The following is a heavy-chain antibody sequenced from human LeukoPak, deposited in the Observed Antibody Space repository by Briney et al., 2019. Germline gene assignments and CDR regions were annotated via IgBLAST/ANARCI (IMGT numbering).Heavy chain of an antibody. J-gene: IGHJ5*02. V-gene: IGHV1-69*04. Sequence: GASVKVSCKASGGTFSSYALSWVRQAPGQGLEWMGSIIPILGIANYAQKFQGRVTITADKSTSTAYMELSSLRSEDTAVYYCARDYDFWSGKTTNWFDPWGQGTLVTVSS. D-gene: IGHD3-3*01. CDR1: GGTFSSYA. CDR3: ARDYDFWSGKTTNWFDP. CDR2: IIPILGIA.